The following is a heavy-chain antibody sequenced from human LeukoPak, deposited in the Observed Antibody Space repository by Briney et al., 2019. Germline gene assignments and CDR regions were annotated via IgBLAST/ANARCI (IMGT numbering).Heavy chain of an antibody. D-gene: IGHD2-21*01. CDR1: GFTFSNYA. Sequence: PGGSLRLSCAASGFTFSNYAMSWVRQAPGKWLEWVSGISGSGGSTYYADSVKGRFTISRDNSRNTLYLQLNSLRVEDTAVYYCAKFVSPSNPDYFDFWGQGTLVTVSS. V-gene: IGHV3-23*01. CDR2: ISGSGGST. CDR3: AKFVSPSNPDYFDF. J-gene: IGHJ4*02.